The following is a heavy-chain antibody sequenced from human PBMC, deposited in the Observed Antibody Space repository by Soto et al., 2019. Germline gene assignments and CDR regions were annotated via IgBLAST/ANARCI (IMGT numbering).Heavy chain of an antibody. J-gene: IGHJ4*02. D-gene: IGHD3-9*01. V-gene: IGHV1-58*02. CDR3: AHFDWFIDY. CDR1: GFTFTSSA. CDR2: IVVGSGGT. Sequence: SVKVSCKASGFTFTSSAMQWVRQARGQRLEWIGWIVVGSGGTNYAQKFQGWVTMTRDTSISTAYMELSRLRAEDTAVYYCAHFDWFIDYWGQGTLVTVSS.